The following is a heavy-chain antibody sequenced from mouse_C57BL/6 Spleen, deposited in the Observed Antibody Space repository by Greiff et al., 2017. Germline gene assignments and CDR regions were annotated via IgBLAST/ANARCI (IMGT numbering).Heavy chain of an antibody. CDR2: ISYDGSN. D-gene: IGHD1-1*01. J-gene: IGHJ3*01. CDR3: ARGIYYYCSSPY. CDR1: GYSITSGYY. Sequence: VQLKESGPGLVNPSQSLSLPCSVTGYSITSGYYWNWIRQFPGNKLEWMGYISYDGSNNYNPSLKNRISITRDTSKNQFFLKLNSVTTEDTATYYCARGIYYYCSSPYGGQGTLVTVSA. V-gene: IGHV3-6*01.